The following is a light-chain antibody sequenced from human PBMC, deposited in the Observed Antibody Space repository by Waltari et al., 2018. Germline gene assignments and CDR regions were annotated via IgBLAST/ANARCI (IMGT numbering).Light chain of an antibody. CDR3: QQYNIWPYT. CDR2: KSF. CDR1: QSISNW. J-gene: IGKJ2*01. Sequence: DIQMTQSPSTLSASVGDNVTITCRASQSISNWLAWYQQKPGRAPKVLIYKSFTLQTGVSSRFSGSGSETEFSLTISSLQPDDFATYYCQQYNIWPYTFGQGTTLEI. V-gene: IGKV1-5*03.